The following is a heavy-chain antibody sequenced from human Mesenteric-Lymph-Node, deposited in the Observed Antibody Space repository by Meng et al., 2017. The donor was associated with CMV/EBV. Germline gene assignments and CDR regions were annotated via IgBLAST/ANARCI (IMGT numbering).Heavy chain of an antibody. D-gene: IGHD3-3*01. CDR3: VRGPRGAFGVATKFDP. CDR2: IKEDGSEK. V-gene: IGHV3-7*01. Sequence: GESLKISCVASGLTFSSYLMSWVRQAPGRGLEWVSNIKEDGSEKDFVDSVKGRSTLSRDNAKNSLYLQMNSLRAEDTAVYYCVRGPRGAFGVATKFDPWGPGTLVTVSS. J-gene: IGHJ5*02. CDR1: GLTFSSYL.